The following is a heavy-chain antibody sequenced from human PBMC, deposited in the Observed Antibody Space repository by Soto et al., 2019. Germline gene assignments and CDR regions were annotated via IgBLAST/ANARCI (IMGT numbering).Heavy chain of an antibody. CDR2: ISNSGDYI. D-gene: IGHD2-2*01. Sequence: GGSLRLSCTASGSTFRTYGMNWIRQAPGKGLEWVSSISNSGDYIYYADSVQGRFTISRDNAKNSLYLQMNSLRAEDTAVYFCARDESAGSSIRYWGQGILVTVSS. CDR3: ARDESAGSSIRY. V-gene: IGHV3-21*01. CDR1: GSTFRTYG. J-gene: IGHJ4*02.